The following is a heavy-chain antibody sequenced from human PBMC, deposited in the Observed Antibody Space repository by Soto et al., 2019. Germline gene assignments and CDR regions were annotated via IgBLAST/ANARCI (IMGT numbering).Heavy chain of an antibody. Sequence: QLQLQESGSGLVKPSQTLSLTCAVSGGSISSGGYSWSWIRQPPGKGLEWIGYIYHSGSTYYNPALKSRVTISADRSKNQFSLKLSSVTAADTAVSYCASGDYGDYGMSFDYWGQGTLVTVSS. D-gene: IGHD4-17*01. CDR1: GGSISSGGYS. V-gene: IGHV4-30-2*01. J-gene: IGHJ4*02. CDR2: IYHSGST. CDR3: ASGDYGDYGMSFDY.